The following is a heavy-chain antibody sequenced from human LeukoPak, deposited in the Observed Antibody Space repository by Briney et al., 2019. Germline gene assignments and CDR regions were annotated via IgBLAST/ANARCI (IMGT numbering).Heavy chain of an antibody. J-gene: IGHJ4*02. CDR1: GFTFSSYA. V-gene: IGHV3-23*01. Sequence: GGSLRLSCAASGFTFSSYAMSWVRQAPGKGLEWVSVISGSGGSTYYADSVRGRVTISRDNSKKTVYLQINSLRAEDTAVYYCALSYTSGYYYHFDYWGQGTLVAVSS. CDR3: ALSYTSGYYYHFDY. D-gene: IGHD3-22*01. CDR2: ISGSGGST.